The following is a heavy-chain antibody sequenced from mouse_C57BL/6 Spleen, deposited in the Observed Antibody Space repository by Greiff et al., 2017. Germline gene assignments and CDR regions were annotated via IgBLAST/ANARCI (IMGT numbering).Heavy chain of an antibody. CDR2: INPSNGGT. CDR1: GYTFTSYW. V-gene: IGHV1-53*01. D-gene: IGHD1-1*01. CDR3: ARERSYGSSSAWFAY. Sequence: QVQLQQPGTELVKPGASVKLSCKASGYTFTSYWMHWVKQRPGQGLEWIGNINPSNGGTNYNEKFKSKATLTVDKSSSTAYMQLSSLTSEDSEVYYCARERSYGSSSAWFAYWGQGTLVTVSA. J-gene: IGHJ3*01.